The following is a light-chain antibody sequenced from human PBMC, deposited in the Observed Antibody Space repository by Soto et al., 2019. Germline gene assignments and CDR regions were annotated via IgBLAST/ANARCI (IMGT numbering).Light chain of an antibody. CDR1: LSVSTSY. J-gene: IGKJ1*01. Sequence: DIVLTQSPGTLSLSPGERATLSCRASLSVSTSYLAWYQQKPGQPPRLLIYDASSRATGIPDRFSGSGSRTDFTLTISRLEPEDFAVYYCQQYGSSPTFGPGTKVDI. CDR2: DAS. CDR3: QQYGSSPT. V-gene: IGKV3-20*01.